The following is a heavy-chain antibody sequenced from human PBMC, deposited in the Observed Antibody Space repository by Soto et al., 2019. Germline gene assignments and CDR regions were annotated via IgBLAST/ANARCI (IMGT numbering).Heavy chain of an antibody. CDR3: ARRIRHFDFLDS. CDR2: FPHDGTT. CDR1: GGSITGTSYY. V-gene: IGHV4-39*01. Sequence: QLQLQESGPGLVKPSETLSLTCAVSGGSITGTSYYWAWIRLPPGEGLEWIGTFPHDGTTYYPTSLKSRVTMSVDTWKNQFSLKLTSVTAADTAVYYCARRIRHFDFLDSWGRGILVTVSS. J-gene: IGHJ5*01. D-gene: IGHD3-3*01.